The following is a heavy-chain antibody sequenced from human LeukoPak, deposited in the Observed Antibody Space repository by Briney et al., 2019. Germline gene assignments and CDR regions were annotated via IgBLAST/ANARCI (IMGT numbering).Heavy chain of an antibody. D-gene: IGHD1-26*01. J-gene: IGHJ6*03. V-gene: IGHV3-49*04. CDR1: GFTFSNSW. CDR3: TRDGATNYMDV. Sequence: GGSLRLSCAGSGFTFSNSWMGWVRQAPGKGLEWVGFIRSKAYGGTTEYAASVKGRFTISRDDSKSIAYLQMNSLKTEDTAVYYCTRDGATNYMDVWGKGTTVTVSS. CDR2: IRSKAYGGTT.